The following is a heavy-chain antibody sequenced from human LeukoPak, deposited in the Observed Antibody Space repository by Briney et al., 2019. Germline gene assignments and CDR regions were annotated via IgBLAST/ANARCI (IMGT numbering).Heavy chain of an antibody. CDR1: GGSISSSSYY. CDR3: ARWYYYDSSGYYWDY. CDR2: IYYSGNT. J-gene: IGHJ4*02. V-gene: IGHV4-39*01. Sequence: SETPSLTCTVSGGSISSSSYYWGWIRQPPGKGLEWIGSIYYSGNTYYNPSLKSRVTISVDTSKNQFSLKLSSVTAADTAVYYCARWYYYDSSGYYWDYWGQGTLVTVFS. D-gene: IGHD3-22*01.